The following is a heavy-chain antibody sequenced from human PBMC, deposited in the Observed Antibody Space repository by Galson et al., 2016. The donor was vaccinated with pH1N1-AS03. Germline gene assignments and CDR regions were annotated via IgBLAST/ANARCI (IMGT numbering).Heavy chain of an antibody. Sequence: LRLSCAASGFTFSDYYMSWIRQAPGKGLEWISCITSSGGSGPTIYYADSVKGRFTISRDNAKNSLYLQTNSLRADDTAVYYCARGWYDIWTGYLVDPFDYWGQGALVTVSS. CDR2: ITSSGGSGPTI. CDR1: GFTFSDYY. J-gene: IGHJ4*02. CDR3: ARGWYDIWTGYLVDPFDY. V-gene: IGHV3-11*01. D-gene: IGHD3-9*01.